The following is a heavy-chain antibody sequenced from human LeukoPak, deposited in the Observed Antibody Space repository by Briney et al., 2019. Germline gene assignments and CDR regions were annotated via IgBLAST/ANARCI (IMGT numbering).Heavy chain of an antibody. J-gene: IGHJ4*02. CDR3: ARDRGSGIDY. CDR1: GGSISSYF. CDR2: IYASGTT. V-gene: IGHV4-4*07. D-gene: IGHD3-10*01. Sequence: SETLSLTCTVSGGSISSYFWSWIRQPAGKGLEWVGRIYASGTTSYNASLKSRVTMSVDTSKNQFSLKLSSVTAADTAVYYCARDRGSGIDYWGQGTLVTVSS.